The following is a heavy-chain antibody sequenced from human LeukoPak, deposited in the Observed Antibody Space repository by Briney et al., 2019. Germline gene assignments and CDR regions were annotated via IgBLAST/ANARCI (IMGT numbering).Heavy chain of an antibody. D-gene: IGHD6-19*01. J-gene: IGHJ4*02. CDR2: ISSSGSII. CDR1: GITLSSYE. V-gene: IGHV3-48*03. CDR3: ARGRPDSSGWTRLFEY. Sequence: GGSLRLSCAASGITLSSYEMNWVRQAPGQGLEWVSYISSSGSIIYYADSVKGRFTISRDNAKNSLYLQMNSLRAEDTAVYYCARGRPDSSGWTRLFEYWGQGTLITVSP.